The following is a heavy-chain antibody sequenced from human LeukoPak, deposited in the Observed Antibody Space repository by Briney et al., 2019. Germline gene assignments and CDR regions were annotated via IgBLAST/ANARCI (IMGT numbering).Heavy chain of an antibody. V-gene: IGHV3-7*03. CDR3: VRERGGSS. D-gene: IGHD3-16*01. CDR2: INQDGSEN. J-gene: IGHJ5*02. Sequence: GVSLRLSCAASGFTVSSNYMSWVRQAPGKGLEWVASINQDGSENYYVDSVKGRFTISRDNAKNSLYLQMNSLRAEDTAVYYCVRERGGSSWGQGTLVTVSS. CDR1: GFTVSSNY.